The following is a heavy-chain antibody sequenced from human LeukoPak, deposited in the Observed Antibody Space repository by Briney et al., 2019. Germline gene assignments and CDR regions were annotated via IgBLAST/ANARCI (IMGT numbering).Heavy chain of an antibody. D-gene: IGHD6-19*01. CDR3: ARDLTRIAVAGTVYFDY. J-gene: IGHJ4*02. Sequence: GGSLRLSCTASGFTFRNYGMHWVRQAPGKGLEWVAHIKQDGTEKYYVDSVEGRFTISRDNARNSLYLQMNSLRAEDTAVYYCARDLTRIAVAGTVYFDYWGQGTLVTVSS. V-gene: IGHV3-7*01. CDR2: IKQDGTEK. CDR1: GFTFRNYG.